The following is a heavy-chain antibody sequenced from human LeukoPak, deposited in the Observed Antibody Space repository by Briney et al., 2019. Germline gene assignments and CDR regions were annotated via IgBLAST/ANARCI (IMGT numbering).Heavy chain of an antibody. Sequence: SETLSLTCTVSGGSISSYYWSWIRQPPGKGLEWIGYIYYSGSTNYNPSLKSRVTISVDTSKNQFSLKLSSVTAADTAVYYCARRRGLYGSGSYTYYYYGMDVWGQGTTVTVSS. CDR2: IYYSGST. J-gene: IGHJ6*02. D-gene: IGHD3-10*01. CDR1: GGSISSYY. V-gene: IGHV4-59*08. CDR3: ARRRGLYGSGSYTYYYYGMDV.